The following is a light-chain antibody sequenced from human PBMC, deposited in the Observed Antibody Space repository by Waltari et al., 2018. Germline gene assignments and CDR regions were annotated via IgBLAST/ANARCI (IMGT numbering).Light chain of an antibody. CDR2: KAS. Sequence: DIQMTQSPSTLSASVGDRVTITCRASQSINSWLAWSQQKPGKVPKLLIYKASTLESGVPSRFSGSGSGTEFTLTISSLQPDDFATYHCQQYKSFPWTFGQGTKVEIK. V-gene: IGKV1-5*03. CDR1: QSINSW. CDR3: QQYKSFPWT. J-gene: IGKJ1*01.